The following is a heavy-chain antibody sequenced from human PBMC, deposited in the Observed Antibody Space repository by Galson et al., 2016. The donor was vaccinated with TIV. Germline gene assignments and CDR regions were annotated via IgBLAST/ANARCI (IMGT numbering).Heavy chain of an antibody. CDR1: GFTFSSFW. CDR2: ISTSSLHK. V-gene: IGHV3-21*01. D-gene: IGHD3-22*01. J-gene: IGHJ5*02. Sequence: SLRLSCAASGFTFSSFWMSWVRQAPGKGLEWVSSISTSSLHKYYADSVKGRFTISRDNTKNSLYLQMNSLRAEDTAVYFCARGAYDSSGYGGWFDPWGQGTLVTVSS. CDR3: ARGAYDSSGYGGWFDP.